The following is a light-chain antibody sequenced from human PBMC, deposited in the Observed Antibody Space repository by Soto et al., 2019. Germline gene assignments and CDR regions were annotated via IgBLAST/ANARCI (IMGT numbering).Light chain of an antibody. CDR2: GAS. Sequence: EIVLTQSPGTLSLSPGERATLSCRASQGVSNNYLAWYQPKPGQAPRLLIYGASIRATGIPARFSGSGSGTAFPLNISRLVPAGSAVYYCEQYGSSCTFGQGTKV. CDR3: EQYGSSCT. J-gene: IGKJ1*01. CDR1: QGVSNNY. V-gene: IGKV3-20*01.